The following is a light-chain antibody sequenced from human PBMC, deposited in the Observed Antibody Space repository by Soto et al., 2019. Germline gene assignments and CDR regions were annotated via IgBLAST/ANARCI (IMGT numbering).Light chain of an antibody. J-gene: IGLJ3*02. CDR3: QTWATGPDGV. V-gene: IGLV4-69*01. CDR2: VDSDGSH. Sequence: QLVLTQSPSASASLGASVKLTCTLNSGHSSYTITWHQQQPDKGPRYLMNVDSDGSHYKGDGIPDRFSGSSSGAERYLTISSLQSEDEADYYCQTWATGPDGVFGGGTKLTVL. CDR1: SGHSSYT.